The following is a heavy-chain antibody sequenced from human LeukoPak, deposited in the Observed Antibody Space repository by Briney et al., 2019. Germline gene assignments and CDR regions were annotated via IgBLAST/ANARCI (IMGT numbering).Heavy chain of an antibody. Sequence: ASVKVSCKASGYTFINYGISWVRQAPGQGLEWMGWINTNTGNPTYAQGFTGRFVFSLDTSVSTAYLQISSLKAEDTAVYYCARDNLAYYYDSSGYYSNWGQGTLVTVSS. CDR1: GYTFINYG. J-gene: IGHJ4*02. V-gene: IGHV7-4-1*02. D-gene: IGHD3-22*01. CDR2: INTNTGNP. CDR3: ARDNLAYYYDSSGYYSN.